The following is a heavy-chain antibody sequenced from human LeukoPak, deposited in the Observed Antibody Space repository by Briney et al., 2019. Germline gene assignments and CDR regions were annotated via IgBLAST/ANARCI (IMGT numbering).Heavy chain of an antibody. CDR2: IKSKTDGETT. Sequence: GGSLRLSCAASGFTFSSYAMSWVRQAPGRGLEWVGRIKSKTDGETTDYAAPVKGRFTISRDDSKNTLYLQMNSLKTEDTALYYCITDGGIMGATWGQGTLVTVSS. V-gene: IGHV3-15*01. J-gene: IGHJ5*02. CDR1: GFTFSSYA. CDR3: ITDGGIMGAT. D-gene: IGHD1-26*01.